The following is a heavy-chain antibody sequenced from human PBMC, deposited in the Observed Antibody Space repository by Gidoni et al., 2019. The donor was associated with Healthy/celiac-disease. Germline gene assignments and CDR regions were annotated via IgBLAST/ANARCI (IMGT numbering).Heavy chain of an antibody. V-gene: IGHV4-34*01. CDR2: INHSGIT. D-gene: IGHD5-12*01. CDR3: ARVRYGGYGQPRRAVYFDY. Sequence: QVQLQQWGAGLLKPSETLSLTCAVDGGSFSGYYWSWIRQPPGKGLEWIGEINHSGITNYNPSLKSRVTISVDTSNNQFSLKLSSVTAADTAVYYCARVRYGGYGQPRRAVYFDYWGQVTLVTVSS. J-gene: IGHJ4*02. CDR1: GGSFSGYY.